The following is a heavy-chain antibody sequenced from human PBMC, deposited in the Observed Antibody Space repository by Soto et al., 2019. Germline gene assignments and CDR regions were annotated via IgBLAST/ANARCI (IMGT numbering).Heavy chain of an antibody. J-gene: IGHJ3*02. V-gene: IGHV3-23*01. CDR3: AKGPDPGAFDI. CDR1: GFTFSSYA. Sequence: EVQLLESGGGLIQPGGSLRLSCAASGFTFSSYAMSWVRQAPGKGLEWVSTFGGNGDGTYYADSVRGRFTVSRDNSKNSLYLQMNGLRGGDTAIYYCAKGPDPGAFDIWGQGTMVTVSS. CDR2: FGGNGDGT. D-gene: IGHD3-10*01.